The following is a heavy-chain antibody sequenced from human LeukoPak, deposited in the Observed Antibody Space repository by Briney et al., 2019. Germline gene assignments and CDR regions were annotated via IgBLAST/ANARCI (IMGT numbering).Heavy chain of an antibody. CDR2: ISVYNGNTNT. Sequence: ASVKVSCKASGYTFSSYGINWVRQAPGQGLEWMGWISVYNGNTNTNYAQNLQGGVTMTTDTSTSTAYMELTSLTSDDTAVYYCARDYGYGAYGPTYFQHWGQGTLVTVSS. D-gene: IGHD5-12*01. V-gene: IGHV1-18*01. CDR1: GYTFSSYG. J-gene: IGHJ1*01. CDR3: ARDYGYGAYGPTYFQH.